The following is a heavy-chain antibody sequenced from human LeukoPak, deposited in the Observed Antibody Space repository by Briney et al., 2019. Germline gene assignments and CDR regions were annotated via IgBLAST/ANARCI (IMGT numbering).Heavy chain of an antibody. V-gene: IGHV4-61*02. J-gene: IGHJ6*03. CDR2: IYTSGST. CDR3: ARDLRGYSGYDYPPYYYYYMDV. Sequence: PSQTLSLTCTVSGDSISSGSYYWSWIRQPAGKGLEWIGRIYTSGSTNYNPSLKSRVTISVDTSKNQFSLKLSSVTAADTAVYYCARDLRGYSGYDYPPYYYYYMDVWGKGTTVTVSS. D-gene: IGHD5-12*01. CDR1: GDSISSGSYY.